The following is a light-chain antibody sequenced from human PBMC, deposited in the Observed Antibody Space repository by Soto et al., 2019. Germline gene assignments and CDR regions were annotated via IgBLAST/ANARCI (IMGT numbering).Light chain of an antibody. V-gene: IGKV4-1*01. CDR3: QQYYGRPIT. J-gene: IGKJ5*01. Sequence: DIVMTQSPDSLAVSLGERATIDCKSSQSLLSGADNKNYLAWFRQKPGQPPKLLIHSTSTREYGVPDRITGSGSGKDFHLPISRLPAEDVAVYYCQQYYGRPITFGQGTRLEMK. CDR1: QSLLSGADNKNY. CDR2: STS.